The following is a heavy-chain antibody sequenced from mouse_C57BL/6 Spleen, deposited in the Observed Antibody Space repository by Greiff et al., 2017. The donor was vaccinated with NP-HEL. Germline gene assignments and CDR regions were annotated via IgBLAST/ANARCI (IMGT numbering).Heavy chain of an antibody. CDR1: GFSFNTYA. V-gene: IGHV10-1*01. Sequence: GGGLVQPKGSLKLSCAASGFSFNTYAMNWVRQAPGKGLEWVARIRSKSNNYATYYADSVKDRFTISRDDSESMLYLQMNNLKTEDTAMYYCVRQRGSSYFDYWGQGTTLTVSS. CDR3: VRQRGSSYFDY. CDR2: IRSKSNNYAT. D-gene: IGHD1-1*01. J-gene: IGHJ2*01.